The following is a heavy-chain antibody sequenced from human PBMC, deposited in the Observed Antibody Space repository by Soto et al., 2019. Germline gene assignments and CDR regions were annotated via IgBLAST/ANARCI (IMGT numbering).Heavy chain of an antibody. J-gene: IGHJ4*01. CDR2: TYYRSKWYY. CDR1: GDSVSSESAG. D-gene: IGHD1-26*01. Sequence: SQTLSLTCAITGDSVSSESAGWSWVRQSPSRGLEWLGRTYYRSKWYYEYAVSVRGRITINPDTSKNQYSLQLNSVTPEDTAVYFCARGEQYSGRIFDYWGQGTLVTVSS. V-gene: IGHV6-1*01. CDR3: ARGEQYSGRIFDY.